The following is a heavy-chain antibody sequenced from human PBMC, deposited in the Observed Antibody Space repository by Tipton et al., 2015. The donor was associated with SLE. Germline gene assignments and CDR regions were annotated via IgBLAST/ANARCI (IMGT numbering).Heavy chain of an antibody. J-gene: IGHJ4*02. CDR3: AREGILQYSSGYMYYFDY. CDR2: INHSGST. V-gene: IGHV4-34*01. CDR1: GGSFSGYY. D-gene: IGHD3-22*01. Sequence: TLSLTCAVYGGSFSGYYWSWIRQPPGKGLEWIGEINHSGSTNYNPSLKSRVTISVDTSKNQFSLKLSSVTAADTAVYYCAREGILQYSSGYMYYFDYWGQGTLVTVSS.